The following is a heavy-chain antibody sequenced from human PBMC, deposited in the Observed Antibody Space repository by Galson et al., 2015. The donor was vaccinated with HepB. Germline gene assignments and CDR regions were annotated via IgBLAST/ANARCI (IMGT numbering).Heavy chain of an antibody. D-gene: IGHD1-26*01. Sequence: LRLSCAASGFTFSDYYMSWIRQAPGKGLEWVSYISSSSSYTNYADSVKGRFTISRDNAKNSLYLQMNSLRAEDTAVYYCATLSGSSIGLDYYYYGMDVWGQGTTVTVSS. CDR2: ISSSSSYT. J-gene: IGHJ6*02. V-gene: IGHV3-11*06. CDR3: ATLSGSSIGLDYYYYGMDV. CDR1: GFTFSDYY.